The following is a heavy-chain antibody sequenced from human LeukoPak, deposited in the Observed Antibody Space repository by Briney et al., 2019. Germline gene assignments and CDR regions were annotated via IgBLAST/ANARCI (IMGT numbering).Heavy chain of an antibody. J-gene: IGHJ4*02. CDR3: ARFGNYYDSSGTRSVDY. CDR1: GGSFSGYY. CDR2: INHSGST. D-gene: IGHD3-22*01. V-gene: IGHV4-34*01. Sequence: SETLSLTCAVYGGSFSGYYWSWIRQPPGKGLEWIGEINHSGSTNYNPSLKSRVTISVDTSKNQFSLKLSSVTAADTAVCYCARFGNYYDSSGTRSVDYWGQGTLVTVSS.